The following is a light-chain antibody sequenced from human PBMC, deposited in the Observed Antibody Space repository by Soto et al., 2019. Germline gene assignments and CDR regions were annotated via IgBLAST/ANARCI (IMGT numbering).Light chain of an antibody. CDR1: SSNIESNY. CDR2: RNN. V-gene: IGLV1-47*01. CDR3: ATWDDSLSGPV. J-gene: IGLJ2*01. Sequence: QSVLTQPPSASRTPGQRVTISCSGSSSNIESNYVYWYQQLPGTAPKLLIYRNNQRPSGVPDRFSGSKSGTSASLAISGLRSEDEADYYCATWDDSLSGPVFGGGTKLTVL.